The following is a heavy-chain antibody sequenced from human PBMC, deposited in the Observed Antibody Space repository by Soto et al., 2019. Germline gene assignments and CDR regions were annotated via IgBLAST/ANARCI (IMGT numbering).Heavy chain of an antibody. CDR2: ISGSGGST. Sequence: GGSLRLSGAASGFTFSSYAMSWVRQARWKGLEWVSAISGSGGSTYYADSVKGRFTISRDNSKNTLYLQMNSLRAEDTAVYYCAKGQGGGYDFWSGDNYGMDVWGQGTTVTVSS. D-gene: IGHD3-3*01. J-gene: IGHJ6*02. V-gene: IGHV3-23*01. CDR3: AKGQGGGYDFWSGDNYGMDV. CDR1: GFTFSSYA.